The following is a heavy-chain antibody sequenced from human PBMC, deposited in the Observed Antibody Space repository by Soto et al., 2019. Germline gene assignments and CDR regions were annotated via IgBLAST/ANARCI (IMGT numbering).Heavy chain of an antibody. CDR3: ARDPPVEENYYYGMDV. Sequence: GGSLRLSCAASGFTFSSYGMHWVRQAPGKGLEWVAVIWYDGSNKYYADSVKGRFTISRDNSKNTLYLQMNSLRAEDTAVYYCARDPPVEENYYYGMDVWGQGTTVTVSS. CDR2: IWYDGSNK. J-gene: IGHJ6*02. D-gene: IGHD2-15*01. V-gene: IGHV3-33*01. CDR1: GFTFSSYG.